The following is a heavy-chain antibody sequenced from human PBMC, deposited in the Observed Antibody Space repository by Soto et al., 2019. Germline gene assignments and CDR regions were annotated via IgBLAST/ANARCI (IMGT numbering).Heavy chain of an antibody. D-gene: IGHD2-2*02. CDR3: ARETRDCSSNSCYTIAEYFQH. CDR1: GYTFTSYG. CDR2: ISAYNGNT. V-gene: IGHV1-18*01. Sequence: QVQLVQSGAEVKKPGASVKVSCKASGYTFTSYGISWVRQAPGQGLEWMGWISAYNGNTNYAQKLQGRVTMTTDTSTSTAYMELRSLRSDDTAVYYCARETRDCSSNSCYTIAEYFQHWGQGTLVTVSS. J-gene: IGHJ1*01.